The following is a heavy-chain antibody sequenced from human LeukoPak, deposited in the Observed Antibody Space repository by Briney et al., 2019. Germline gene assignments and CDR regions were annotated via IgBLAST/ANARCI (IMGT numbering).Heavy chain of an antibody. CDR2: INHSGST. CDR3: ARGIGGWYNVHYFDY. D-gene: IGHD6-19*01. V-gene: IGHV4-34*01. Sequence: SETLSLTCAVYGGSFSGYCWSWIRQPPGKGLEWIGEINHSGSTNYNPSLKSRVTISVDTSKNQFSLKLSSVTAADTAVYYCARGIGGWYNVHYFDYWGQGTLVTVSS. J-gene: IGHJ4*02. CDR1: GGSFSGYC.